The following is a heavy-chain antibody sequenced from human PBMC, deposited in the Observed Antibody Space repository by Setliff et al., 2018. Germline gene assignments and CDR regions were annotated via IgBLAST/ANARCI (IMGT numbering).Heavy chain of an antibody. Sequence: LSLTCTVSGDSISSRRNYWGWFRQPAGKELEWIGQIYTSWSTNYNPSLKSRVTISLDTSKNQFSLRSVTAADTAVYYCARTGTYRYFDYWGQGTQVTVSS. J-gene: IGHJ4*02. V-gene: IGHV4-61*09. CDR2: IYTSWST. CDR1: GDSISSRRNY. D-gene: IGHD1-1*01. CDR3: ARTGTYRYFDY.